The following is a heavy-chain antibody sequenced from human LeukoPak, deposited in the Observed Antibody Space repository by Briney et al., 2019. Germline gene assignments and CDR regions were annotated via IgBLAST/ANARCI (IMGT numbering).Heavy chain of an antibody. J-gene: IGHJ6*03. Sequence: ASVKVSCKASGGTFSTYAINWVRQAPGQGLEWMGGIIPVFDKANYAQKFRDRVTITADDSTTTAYMELTSLTSDDTAIYYCARLGHCRETNCYSDFYYMDVWGKGTTVTVSS. CDR3: ARLGHCRETNCYSDFYYMDV. V-gene: IGHV1-69*13. D-gene: IGHD2-2*02. CDR1: GGTFSTYA. CDR2: IIPVFDKA.